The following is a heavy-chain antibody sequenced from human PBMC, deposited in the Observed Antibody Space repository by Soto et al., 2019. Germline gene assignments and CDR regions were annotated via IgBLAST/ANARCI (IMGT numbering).Heavy chain of an antibody. CDR3: ANHLSTNIDYGMDV. CDR2: IYWDDDK. Sequence: ASGPTLVNPTQTLTLTCTFSGFSLSASGVGVGWFRQPPGKALEWLALIYWDDDKRYSPSLKSRLTITKDTSKNQVVLTMTNMDPVDTATYYCANHLSTNIDYGMDVWGQGTTVTVSS. V-gene: IGHV2-5*02. D-gene: IGHD3-3*02. CDR1: GFSLSASGVG. J-gene: IGHJ6*02.